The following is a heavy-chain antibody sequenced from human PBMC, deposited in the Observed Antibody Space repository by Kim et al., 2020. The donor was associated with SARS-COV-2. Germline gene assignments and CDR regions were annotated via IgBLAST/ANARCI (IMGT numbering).Heavy chain of an antibody. Sequence: SETLSLTCTVSGGSISSSSYYWGWIRQPPGKGLEWIGSIYYSGSTYYNPSLKSRVTISVDTSKNQFSLKLSSVTAADTAVYYCARRYSSSLYVYFVGGNMAVWGQGTTVTVSS. CDR3: ARRYSSSLYVYFVGGNMAV. D-gene: IGHD6-13*01. CDR2: IYYSGST. J-gene: IGHJ6*02. CDR1: GGSISSSSYY. V-gene: IGHV4-39*01.